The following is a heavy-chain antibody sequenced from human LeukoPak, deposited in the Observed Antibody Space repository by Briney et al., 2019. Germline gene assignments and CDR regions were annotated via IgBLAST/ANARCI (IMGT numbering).Heavy chain of an antibody. V-gene: IGHV3-53*04. J-gene: IGHJ3*02. CDR2: IYSGGST. CDR3: ARGGDLDAFDI. D-gene: IGHD2-21*02. Sequence: PGGSLRLSCAAFGFTVSSNYMSWVRQAPGKGLEWVSVIYSGGSTYYADSVKGRFTISRHNSKNTLYLQMNSLRAEDTAVYYCARGGDLDAFDIWGQGTMVTVSS. CDR1: GFTVSSNY.